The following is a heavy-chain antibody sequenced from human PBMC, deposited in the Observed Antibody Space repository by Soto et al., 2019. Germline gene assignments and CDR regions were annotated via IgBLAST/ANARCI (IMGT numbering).Heavy chain of an antibody. V-gene: IGHV4-38-2*01. CDR2: IFHGGNT. CDR3: ARARWYDAFDV. J-gene: IGHJ3*01. CDR1: GFFISSGNY. D-gene: IGHD2-15*01. Sequence: SVTLSLTCAVSGFFISSGNYWGWIRKPPGKGLEWIGSIFHGGNTYYNPSLKSRVTISVDMSKNQFSLKLNSVTAADTAVYYCARARWYDAFDVWGRGTVVTVSS.